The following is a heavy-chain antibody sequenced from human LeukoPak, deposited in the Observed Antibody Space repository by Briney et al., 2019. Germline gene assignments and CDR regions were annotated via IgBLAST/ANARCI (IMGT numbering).Heavy chain of an antibody. V-gene: IGHV1-46*01. Sequence: ASVKVSCKASGYTFTSYYMHWVRQAPGQGLEWMGIINPSGGSTSYAQKFQGRVTMTRDMSTSTVYMALSSLRSEDTAVYYCARDRRVALLFGYNWFDPWGQGTLVTVSS. CDR2: INPSGGST. J-gene: IGHJ5*02. D-gene: IGHD3-16*01. CDR3: ARDRRVALLFGYNWFDP. CDR1: GYTFTSYY.